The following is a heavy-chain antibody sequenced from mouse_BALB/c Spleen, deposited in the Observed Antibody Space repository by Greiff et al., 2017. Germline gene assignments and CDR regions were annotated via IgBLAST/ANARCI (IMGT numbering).Heavy chain of an antibody. V-gene: IGHV1-69*02. CDR2: IDPSDSYT. D-gene: IGHD3-3*01. CDR1: GYTFTSYW. Sequence: QVQLQQPGAELVKPGASVKLSCKASGYTFTSYWMHWVKQRPGQGLEWIGEIDPSDSYTNYNQKFKGKATLTVDKSSSTAYMQLSSLTAEDSAVYYGARGGDAWFAYWGQGTLVTVSA. J-gene: IGHJ3*01. CDR3: ARGGDAWFAY.